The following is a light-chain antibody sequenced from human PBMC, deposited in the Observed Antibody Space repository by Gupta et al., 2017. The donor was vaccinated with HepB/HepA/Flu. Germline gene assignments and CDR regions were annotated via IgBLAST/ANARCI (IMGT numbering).Light chain of an antibody. CDR2: QDN. Sequence: SYELAQPPSVPVSPGQTASITCSGDKLEDKYVSWYQQRPGQSPVLIIYQDNKRPSGIPERFSGSNSENTASLTISGTQAVDEADYFCQVWVNTTAVFGPGTTVTV. CDR3: QVWVNTTAV. J-gene: IGLJ1*01. CDR1: KLEDKY. V-gene: IGLV3-1*01.